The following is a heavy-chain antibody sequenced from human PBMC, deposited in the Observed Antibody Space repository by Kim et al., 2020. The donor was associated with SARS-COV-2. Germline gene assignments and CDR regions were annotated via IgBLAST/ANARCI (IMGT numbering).Heavy chain of an antibody. CDR2: T. V-gene: IGHV3-21*01. D-gene: IGHD3-10*01. Sequence: TYHAESGKDRFTISRDNARNSVYLEMDSLRGDGTAMYYCARGWFGQVGDYWGQGTRVTVSS. CDR3: ARGWFGQVGDY. J-gene: IGHJ4*02.